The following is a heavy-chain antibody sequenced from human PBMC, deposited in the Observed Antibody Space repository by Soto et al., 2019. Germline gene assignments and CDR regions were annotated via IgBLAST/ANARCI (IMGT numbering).Heavy chain of an antibody. CDR3: TSAESTFGDYASRFDH. J-gene: IGHJ4*02. CDR2: ISSGSTHT. Sequence: EVQLVESGGGLVKPGGSLRLSCAASGLTFRAYSLHWVRQTPGKGLEWVSSISSGSTHTYYADSVKGRFTISRDNAEKSLFLHMDSLRHEDTAVYYCTSAESTFGDYASRFDHWGQGTLVTVSS. D-gene: IGHD4-17*01. CDR1: GLTFRAYS. V-gene: IGHV3-21*01.